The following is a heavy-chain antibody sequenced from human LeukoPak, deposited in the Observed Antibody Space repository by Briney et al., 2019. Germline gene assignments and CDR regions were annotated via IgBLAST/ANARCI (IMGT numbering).Heavy chain of an antibody. Sequence: GASVKVSCKASGYSFINYGVSWVRQAPGQGLEWMGWISADNGNTNYAQKLQGRVTMTTDTSTSTAYMELRSLRSDDTAVYYCGRDWSGSYSWDRFYYYGMDVWGQGTTATVSS. CDR2: ISADNGNT. D-gene: IGHD1-26*01. CDR3: GRDWSGSYSWDRFYYYGMDV. CDR1: GYSFINYG. V-gene: IGHV1-18*01. J-gene: IGHJ6*02.